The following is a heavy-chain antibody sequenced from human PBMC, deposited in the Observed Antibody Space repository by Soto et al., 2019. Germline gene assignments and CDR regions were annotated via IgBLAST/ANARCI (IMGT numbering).Heavy chain of an antibody. CDR1: GYAFSDYG. J-gene: IGHJ6*02. D-gene: IGHD3-10*01. Sequence: ASVKVSCKASGYAFSDYGISWVRQAPGQGLEWMGGIIPIFGTANYAQKFQGRVTITADESTSTAYMELSSLRSEDTAVYYCASNYYGSGSYPDYYYYYGMDVWGQGTTVTVS. CDR3: ASNYYGSGSYPDYYYYYGMDV. V-gene: IGHV1-69*13. CDR2: IIPIFGTA.